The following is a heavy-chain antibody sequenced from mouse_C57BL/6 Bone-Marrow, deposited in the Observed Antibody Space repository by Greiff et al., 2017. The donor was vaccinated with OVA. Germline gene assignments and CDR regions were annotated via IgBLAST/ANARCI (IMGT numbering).Heavy chain of an antibody. CDR2: IYPGDGDT. Sequence: QVQLQQSGAELVKPGASVKISCKASGYAFSSYWMNWVKQRPGKGLEWIGQIYPGDGDTNYNGKFKGKATLTADKSSSTAYMQLSSLTSEDSAVYFCARVLKDYYAMGYWGQGTSVTVSS. J-gene: IGHJ4*01. CDR1: GYAFSSYW. CDR3: ARVLKDYYAMGY. V-gene: IGHV1-80*01.